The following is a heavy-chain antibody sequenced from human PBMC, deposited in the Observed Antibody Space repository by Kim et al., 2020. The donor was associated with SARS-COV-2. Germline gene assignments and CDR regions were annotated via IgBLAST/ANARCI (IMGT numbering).Heavy chain of an antibody. J-gene: IGHJ4*02. Sequence: ASVKVSCKASGYTFSDSYMHWVRQAPGQGLEWMAWINPNRGGTKYAQKFQGRVTVTRDTSISTDYMELTRLTSDDTGVYYCARDPSKSGGYFDFWGQGTLVTVSS. CDR1: GYTFSDSY. V-gene: IGHV1-2*02. CDR2: INPNRGGT. CDR3: ARDPSKSGGYFDF. D-gene: IGHD3-3*02.